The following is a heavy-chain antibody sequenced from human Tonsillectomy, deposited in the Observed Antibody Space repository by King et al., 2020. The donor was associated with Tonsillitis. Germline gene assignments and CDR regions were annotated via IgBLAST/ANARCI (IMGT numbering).Heavy chain of an antibody. V-gene: IGHV4-34*01. J-gene: IGHJ4*02. CDR3: AREPGNYFDY. Sequence: VQLQQWGAGLLTPSETLSLTCAVYGGSFSGYYWSWIRQPPGKGLEWIGEINHSGSTNYNPSLKSRVTISVDTSKNQFSLKLSSVTAADTAVYYCAREPGNYFDYWGQGTLVTVSS. CDR1: GGSFSGYY. CDR2: INHSGST.